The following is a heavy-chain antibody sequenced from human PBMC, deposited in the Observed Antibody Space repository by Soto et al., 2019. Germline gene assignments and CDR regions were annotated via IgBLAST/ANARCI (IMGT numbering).Heavy chain of an antibody. CDR1: GFTFDDYA. V-gene: IGHV3-9*01. Sequence: EVQLVESGGGLVQPGRSLRLSCAASGFTFDDYAMHWVRQAPGKGLEWVSGISRNSGSIGYADSVKGRFTISRDNAKNSLYLQMNSLRAEDTALYYCAKDMIRCSGGSCYSSAFDIWGQGTMVTVSS. CDR3: AKDMIRCSGGSCYSSAFDI. J-gene: IGHJ3*02. D-gene: IGHD2-15*01. CDR2: ISRNSGSI.